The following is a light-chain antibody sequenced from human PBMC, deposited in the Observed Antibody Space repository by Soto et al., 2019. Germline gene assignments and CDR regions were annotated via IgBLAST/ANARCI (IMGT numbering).Light chain of an antibody. Sequence: AMRRTQSPSSFSASTGDRGTITGRASQGISSYLAWYQQKPGKAPKLLIYAASTLQSGVPSRFSGSGSGTDFTLTISCLQSEDFATYYCQQYYSYPPYTFGQGTKLEIK. CDR2: AAS. CDR3: QQYYSYPPYT. CDR1: QGISSY. V-gene: IGKV1-8*01. J-gene: IGKJ2*01.